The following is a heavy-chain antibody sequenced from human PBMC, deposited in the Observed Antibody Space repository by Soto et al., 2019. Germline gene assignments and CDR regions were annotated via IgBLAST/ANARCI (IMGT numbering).Heavy chain of an antibody. CDR2: INPNSGGT. Sequence: ASVKVSCKASGYTFTGYYMHWVRQAPGQGLGWMGWINPNSGGTNYAQKFQGWVTMTRDTSISTAYMELSRLRSDDTAVYYCARGAIVGASNWFDPWGQGTLVTVSS. J-gene: IGHJ5*02. CDR1: GYTFTGYY. CDR3: ARGAIVGASNWFDP. V-gene: IGHV1-2*04. D-gene: IGHD1-26*01.